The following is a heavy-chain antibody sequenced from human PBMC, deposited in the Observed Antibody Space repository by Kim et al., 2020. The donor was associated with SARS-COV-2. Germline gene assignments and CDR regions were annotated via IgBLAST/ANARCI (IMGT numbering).Heavy chain of an antibody. CDR3: AKFGSGRDGYYYGMDV. CDR2: ISYDGSNK. J-gene: IGHJ6*01. CDR1: GFTFSSYG. D-gene: IGHD6-19*01. Sequence: GGSLRLSCAASGFTFSSYGMHWVRQAPGKGLEWVAVISYDGSNKYYADSVKGRFTISRDNSKNTLYLQMNSLRAEDTAVYYCAKFGSGRDGYYYGMDVWG. V-gene: IGHV3-30*18.